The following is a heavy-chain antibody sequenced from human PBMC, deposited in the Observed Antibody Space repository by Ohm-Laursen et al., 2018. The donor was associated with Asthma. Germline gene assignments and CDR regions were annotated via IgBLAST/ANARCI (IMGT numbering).Heavy chain of an antibody. CDR1: GFTFSSYS. CDR3: AKVVLVDV. D-gene: IGHD3-16*02. V-gene: IGHV3-48*01. Sequence: SLRLSCSASGFTFSSYSMNWVRQAPGKGLEWVSYITSYSSTTYYADSVKGRFTISRDNAKNSLYLQMNNLRAEDTAVYYCAKVVLVDVWGQGTTVTVSS. CDR2: ITSYSSTT. J-gene: IGHJ6*02.